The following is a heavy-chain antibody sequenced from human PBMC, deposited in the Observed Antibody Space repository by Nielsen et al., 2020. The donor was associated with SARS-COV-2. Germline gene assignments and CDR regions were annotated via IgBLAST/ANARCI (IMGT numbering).Heavy chain of an antibody. CDR2: ISYDGSNK. J-gene: IGHJ3*02. D-gene: IGHD5-12*01. V-gene: IGHV3-30*04. CDR3: AKGYSGYGKDAFDI. Sequence: GESLKISCAASGFTFSGYAMHWVRQAPGKGLEWVAVISYDGSNKYYADSVKGRFTISRDNSKNTLYLQMNSLRAEDTAVYYCAKGYSGYGKDAFDIWGQGTMVTVSS. CDR1: GFTFSGYA.